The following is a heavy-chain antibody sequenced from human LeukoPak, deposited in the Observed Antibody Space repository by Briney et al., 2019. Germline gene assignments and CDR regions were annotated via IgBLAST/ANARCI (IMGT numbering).Heavy chain of an antibody. CDR1: GFTFSSYS. V-gene: IGHV3-21*01. J-gene: IGHJ4*02. Sequence: GGSLRLSCAASGFTFSSYSMNWVRQAPGKGLEWVSSISSSSSYIYYADSVKGRFTISRDNAKNTLYLQMNSLRAEDTAVYYCARGSLWFGEFSYWGQGTLVTVSS. CDR2: ISSSSSYI. D-gene: IGHD3-10*01. CDR3: ARGSLWFGEFSY.